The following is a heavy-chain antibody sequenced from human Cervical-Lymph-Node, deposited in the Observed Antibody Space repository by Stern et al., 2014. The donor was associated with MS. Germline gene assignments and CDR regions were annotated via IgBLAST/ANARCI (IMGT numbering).Heavy chain of an antibody. CDR1: GFIFSTYS. J-gene: IGHJ6*02. D-gene: IGHD2-2*01. Sequence: EMQLVESGGDLVQPGGSLRLSCAASGFIFSTYSLNWVRQAPGKGLEWVAYIGSSSSTIHYADSVKGRFTISRDNANKSVYLQMNSLRAEDTAVYYCARDRRAYQHYGMDVWGQGTTVTVSS. CDR2: IGSSSSTI. V-gene: IGHV3-48*01. CDR3: ARDRRAYQHYGMDV.